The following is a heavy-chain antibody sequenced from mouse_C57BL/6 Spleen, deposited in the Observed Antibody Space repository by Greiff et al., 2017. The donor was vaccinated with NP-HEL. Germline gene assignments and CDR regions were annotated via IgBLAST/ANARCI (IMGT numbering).Heavy chain of an antibody. V-gene: IGHV5-17*01. CDR3: ARSVTGMGYYFDY. Sequence: EVQLVESGGGLVKPGGSLKLSCAASGFTFSDYGMHWVRQAPEKGLEWVAYISSGSSTIYYADTVKGRFTISRDNAKNTLFLQMTSLRSEDTAMYYCARSVTGMGYYFDYWGQGTTLTVSS. CDR1: GFTFSDYG. J-gene: IGHJ2*01. D-gene: IGHD4-1*01. CDR2: ISSGSSTI.